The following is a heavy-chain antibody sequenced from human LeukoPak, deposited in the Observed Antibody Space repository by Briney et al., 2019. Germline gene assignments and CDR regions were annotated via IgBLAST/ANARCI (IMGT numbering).Heavy chain of an antibody. CDR1: GFTFDDYA. V-gene: IGHV3-9*03. D-gene: IGHD5-18*01. CDR3: AKDKGDTAMAIDY. CDR2: ISWNSGSV. J-gene: IGHJ4*02. Sequence: GGSLRLSCAASGFTFDDYAMHWVRHAPGKGLEWVSGISWNSGSVGYADSVKGRFTISRDNAKNSLYLQMNSLRAEDMALYYCAKDKGDTAMAIDYWGQGTLVTVSS.